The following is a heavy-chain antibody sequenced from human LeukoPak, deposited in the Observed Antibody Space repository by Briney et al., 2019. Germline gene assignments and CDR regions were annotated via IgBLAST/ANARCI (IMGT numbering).Heavy chain of an antibody. Sequence: GESLKTSCKGSGYSFTSYWIGWVRQMPGKGLEWMGIIYPGDSDTRYSPSFQGQVTISADKSISTAYLQWSSLKASDTAMYYCARLSVSSSFHYYYYYYMDVWGKGTTVTVSS. J-gene: IGHJ6*03. CDR3: ARLSVSSSFHYYYYYYMDV. D-gene: IGHD6-6*01. CDR1: GYSFTSYW. CDR2: IYPGDSDT. V-gene: IGHV5-51*01.